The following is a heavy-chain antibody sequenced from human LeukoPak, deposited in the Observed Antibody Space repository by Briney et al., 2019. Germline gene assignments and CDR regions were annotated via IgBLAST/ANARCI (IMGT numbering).Heavy chain of an antibody. Sequence: GGCLRLSCAASGFTFSSYSMNWVRQAPGKGLEWVSYISSSSTTIYYADPVKGRFTIARYNAKNSLYLQMNSLRAEDTAVYYCARDPDYRKSFDYWGQGTLVTVSS. CDR2: ISSSSTTI. V-gene: IGHV3-48*01. CDR1: GFTFSSYS. CDR3: ARDPDYRKSFDY. J-gene: IGHJ4*02. D-gene: IGHD4-11*01.